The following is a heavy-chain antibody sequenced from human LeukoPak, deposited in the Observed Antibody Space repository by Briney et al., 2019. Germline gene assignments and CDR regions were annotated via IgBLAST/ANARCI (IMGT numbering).Heavy chain of an antibody. Sequence: SETLSLTCTVSGGSISSYYCTWIRQPPGKGLEWIGYIYYSGSTNYNPSLKSRITISVDTSKNQFSLKLSSVTAADTAVYYCARAYDFWSGYYSKAFDIWGQGTTVAVSS. CDR3: ARAYDFWSGYYSKAFDI. V-gene: IGHV4-59*12. D-gene: IGHD3-3*01. CDR1: GGSISSYY. CDR2: IYYSGST. J-gene: IGHJ3*02.